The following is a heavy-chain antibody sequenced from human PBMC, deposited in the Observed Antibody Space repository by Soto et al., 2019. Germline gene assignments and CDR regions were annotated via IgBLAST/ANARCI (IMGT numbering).Heavy chain of an antibody. CDR2: IIPIYGTA. Sequence: QVQLVQSGAEVKKPGSSVKVSCKASGGTFSSFTISWVRQAPGQGLEWMGGIIPIYGTANYAQKFQGRVTITADASTRTAYMALSSLRSEDTAVYYCAKDRRADWESCYYYAMDVWGQGTTVTVSS. CDR1: GGTFSSFT. J-gene: IGHJ6*02. CDR3: AKDRRADWESCYYYAMDV. D-gene: IGHD1-26*01. V-gene: IGHV1-69*01.